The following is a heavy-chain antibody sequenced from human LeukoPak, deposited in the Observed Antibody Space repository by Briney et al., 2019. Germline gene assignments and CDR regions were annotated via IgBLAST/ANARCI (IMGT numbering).Heavy chain of an antibody. J-gene: IGHJ3*02. Sequence: PSETLFLTCTVSGGSISSYYWSWIRQPAGKGLEWIGRIYTSGSTNYNPSLKSRVTMSVDTSKNQFSLKLSSVTAADTAVYYCARVLRFLGRDAFDIWGQGTMVTVSS. CDR2: IYTSGST. CDR1: GGSISSYY. V-gene: IGHV4-4*07. CDR3: ARVLRFLGRDAFDI. D-gene: IGHD3-3*01.